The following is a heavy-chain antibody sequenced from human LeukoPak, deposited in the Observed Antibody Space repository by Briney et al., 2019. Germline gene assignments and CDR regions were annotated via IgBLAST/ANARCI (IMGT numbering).Heavy chain of an antibody. J-gene: IGHJ3*02. CDR2: IYYSGST. Sequence: SETLSLTCTVSGGSISSYYWSWIRQPPGKGLEWIGYIYYSGSTNYNPSLKSRVTISVDTSKNQFSLKLSSVTAADTAVYYCARTYIVKGEYSYGYSAFDIWGQGTMVTVSS. CDR1: GGSISSYY. D-gene: IGHD5-18*01. V-gene: IGHV4-59*01. CDR3: ARTYIVKGEYSYGYSAFDI.